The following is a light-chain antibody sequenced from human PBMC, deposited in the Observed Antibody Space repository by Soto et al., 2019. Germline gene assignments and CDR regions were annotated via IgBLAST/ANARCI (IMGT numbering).Light chain of an antibody. J-gene: IGKJ1*01. V-gene: IGKV1-5*01. CDR3: QKYLEYSRT. CDR1: QNINAW. CDR2: NAS. Sequence: DIQMTQAPSTLSASVGDRVTITCRASQNINAWLAWYQQKPGKAPKLLIFNASTLKSGVPSRFSGSGFGTDFTLTISSLQPDDSATYHCQKYLEYSRTFGQVTKVDIK.